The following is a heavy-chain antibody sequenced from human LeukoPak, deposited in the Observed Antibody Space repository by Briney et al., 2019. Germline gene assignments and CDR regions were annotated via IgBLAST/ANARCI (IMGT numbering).Heavy chain of an antibody. V-gene: IGHV4-34*01. CDR2: INHSGST. CDR3: ARFKPTYYYDSSGYTMNYYYYMDV. J-gene: IGHJ6*03. Sequence: SETLSLTCAVYGGSFSGYYWSWIRQPPGKGLEWIGEINHSGSTNYNPSLKSRVTISVDTSKNQFSLKLSSVTAADTAVYYCARFKPTYYYDSSGYTMNYYYYMDVWGKGTTVTISS. CDR1: GGSFSGYY. D-gene: IGHD3-22*01.